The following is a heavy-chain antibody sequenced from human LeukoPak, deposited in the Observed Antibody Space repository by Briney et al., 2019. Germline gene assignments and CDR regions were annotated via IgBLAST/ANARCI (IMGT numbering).Heavy chain of an antibody. Sequence: PSETLSLTCAVYGGSFSGYYWSWIRQPPGKGLEWIGEIDHSGSTNYNPSLKSRVTISVDTSKNQFSLKLSSVTAADTAVYYCARARYDPTPNYYYYYGMDVWGQGTTVTVSS. CDR1: GGSFSGYY. CDR2: IDHSGST. CDR3: ARARYDPTPNYYYYYGMDV. D-gene: IGHD3-3*01. V-gene: IGHV4-34*01. J-gene: IGHJ6*02.